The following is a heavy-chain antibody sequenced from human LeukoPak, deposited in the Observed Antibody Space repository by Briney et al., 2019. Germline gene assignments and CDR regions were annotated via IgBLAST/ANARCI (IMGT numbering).Heavy chain of an antibody. V-gene: IGHV3-21*04. CDR2: ISSSSSYI. CDR1: GFTFSSYS. D-gene: IGHD3-10*01. CDR3: AKVPFHAFGDITLY. J-gene: IGHJ4*02. Sequence: GGSLRLSCAASGFTFSSYSMNWVRQAPGKGLEWVSSISSSSSYIYYADSVKGRFTISRDNAKNSLYLQMNSLRAEDTAVYYCAKVPFHAFGDITLYWGQGTLVTVSS.